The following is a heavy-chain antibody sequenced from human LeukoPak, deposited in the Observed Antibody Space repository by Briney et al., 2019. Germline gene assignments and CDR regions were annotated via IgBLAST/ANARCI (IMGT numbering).Heavy chain of an antibody. CDR3: ARGSSLGYCTNGVCYFDY. CDR2: IKQDGSEK. Sequence: GGSLRLSCAASGFTFSSYWMSWVRQAPGKGLEGVANIKQDGSEKYYVDSVKGRFTISRDNAKNSLYLQMNSLRAEDTAVYYCARGSSLGYCTNGVCYFDYWGQGTLVTVSS. V-gene: IGHV3-7*01. CDR1: GFTFSSYW. D-gene: IGHD2-8*01. J-gene: IGHJ4*02.